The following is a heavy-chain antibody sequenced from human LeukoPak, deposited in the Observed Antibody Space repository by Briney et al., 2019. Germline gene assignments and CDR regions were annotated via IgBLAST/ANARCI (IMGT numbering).Heavy chain of an antibody. CDR2: FDSEDGET. CDR3: AADYLWFLDY. CDR1: GYTLTELS. V-gene: IGHV1-24*01. Sequence: ASVNAASKVSGYTLTELSMHWVRQPAGKGLEWMGGFDSEDGETIYAQKFQGRVTMTEDTSTDTAYMELSSLRSEVPAVYYCAADYLWFLDYWGQGTLVTVSS. D-gene: IGHD3-10*01. J-gene: IGHJ4*02.